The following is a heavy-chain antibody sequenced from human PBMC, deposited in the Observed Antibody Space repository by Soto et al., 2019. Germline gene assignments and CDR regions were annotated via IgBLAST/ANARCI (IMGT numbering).Heavy chain of an antibody. Sequence: TLSLTCAVFGRSISSDTYYWRWIRQYPGRGLEWIGYISHNAVTWYNPSLQSRVNISIDKSSNHFSLTLKSVTAADTAVYYCARGQIVMLNWGQGTLVTSPQ. D-gene: IGHD3-16*01. CDR1: GRSISSDTYY. V-gene: IGHV4-31*11. CDR3: ARGQIVMLN. J-gene: IGHJ4*02. CDR2: ISHNAVT.